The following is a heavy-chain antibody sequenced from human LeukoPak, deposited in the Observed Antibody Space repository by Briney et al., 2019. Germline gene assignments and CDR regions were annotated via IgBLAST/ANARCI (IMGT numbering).Heavy chain of an antibody. J-gene: IGHJ4*02. CDR2: IYTSGST. Sequence: SETLSLTCTVSGGSISSGSYYWSWIRQPAGKGLEWIGRIYTSGSTNYNPSLKSRVTISVDTSKNQFSLKLSSVTAADTAVYYCAREDYSNYGIAYWGQGTLVTVSS. CDR3: AREDYSNYGIAY. V-gene: IGHV4-61*02. D-gene: IGHD4-11*01. CDR1: GGSISSGSYY.